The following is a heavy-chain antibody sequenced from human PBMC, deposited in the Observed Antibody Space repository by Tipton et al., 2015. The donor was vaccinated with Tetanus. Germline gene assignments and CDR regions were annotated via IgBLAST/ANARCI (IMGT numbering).Heavy chain of an antibody. CDR3: AKGGGGTSSWPFDY. V-gene: IGHV3-9*01. D-gene: IGHD6-13*01. CDR2: IHWYSDSI. J-gene: IGHJ4*02. Sequence: SLRLSCAYSGFAVSTSWMHWVRQIPGRGLEWVSGIHWYSDSIGYADSVKGRFTISRDNAKNSLYLQMNSLRAEDTALYYCAKGGGGTSSWPFDYWGQGTLVTVSS. CDR1: GFAVSTSW.